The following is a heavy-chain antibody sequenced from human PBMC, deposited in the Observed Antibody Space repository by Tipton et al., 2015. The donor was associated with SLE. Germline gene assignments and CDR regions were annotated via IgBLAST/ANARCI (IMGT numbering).Heavy chain of an antibody. CDR1: DFSFSYFA. V-gene: IGHV3-30*04. Sequence: RSLRLSCTASDFSFSYFAMHWVRQAPGKGLEWLAVISYDENHKYYADSVRGRFTISRDNSRDTLFLQMNRLKPEDTAVYYCARDREQRFSTFYYMDVWGSGTTVTVSS. J-gene: IGHJ6*03. CDR2: ISYDENHK. CDR3: ARDREQRFSTFYYMDV.